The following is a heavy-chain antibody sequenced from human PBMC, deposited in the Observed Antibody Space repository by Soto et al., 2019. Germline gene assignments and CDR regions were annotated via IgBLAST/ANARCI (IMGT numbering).Heavy chain of an antibody. D-gene: IGHD3-22*01. CDR1: GGTFSTFG. CDR3: ATEPIYYNDGSGYYPLGH. J-gene: IGHJ4*02. V-gene: IGHV1-18*01. Sequence: ASVKVSCKASGGTFSTFGISWVRQAPGQGLECVGWISAHNGDTHYSQKFQGRVTLTTDTSTNTGYMELRSLTSDDTAVYFCATEPIYYNDGSGYYPLGHWGQGTLVTVSS. CDR2: ISAHNGDT.